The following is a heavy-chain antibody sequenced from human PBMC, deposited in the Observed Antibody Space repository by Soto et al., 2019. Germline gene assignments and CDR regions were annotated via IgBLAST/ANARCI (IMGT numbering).Heavy chain of an antibody. Sequence: RESLKISCKGSGYSFTSYWIGWVRQMPGKGLEWMGIIYPGDSDTRYSPSFQGQVTISADKSISTAYLQWSSLKASDTAMYYCARLRYSSSWNYYYYGMDVWGQGTTVTVSS. CDR2: IYPGDSDT. CDR3: ARLRYSSSWNYYYYGMDV. J-gene: IGHJ6*02. D-gene: IGHD6-13*01. CDR1: GYSFTSYW. V-gene: IGHV5-51*01.